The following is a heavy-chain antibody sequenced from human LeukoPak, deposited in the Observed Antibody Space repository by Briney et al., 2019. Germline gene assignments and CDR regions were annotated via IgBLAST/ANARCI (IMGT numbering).Heavy chain of an antibody. CDR1: GFTFSTYG. D-gene: IGHD6-13*01. CDR2: IQFDGSEE. V-gene: IGHV3-30*02. Sequence: GGSLRLSCAASGFTFSTYGMHWVRQAPGKGLEWVAFIQFDGSEEFYADSVKGRFTISRDNSKNTLYLQMNSLRAEDTAVYYCANSYSSSWRTDAFDIWGQGTMVTVSS. CDR3: ANSYSSSWRTDAFDI. J-gene: IGHJ3*02.